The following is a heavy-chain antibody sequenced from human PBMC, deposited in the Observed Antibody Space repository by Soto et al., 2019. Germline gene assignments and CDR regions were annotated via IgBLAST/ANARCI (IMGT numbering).Heavy chain of an antibody. J-gene: IGHJ4*02. CDR2: IYYSGST. V-gene: IGHV4-61*01. CDR1: GGSVSSGSYY. Sequence: PSETLSLTCTVSGGSVSSGSYYWSWIRQPPGKGLEWIGYIYYSGSTNYNPSLKSRVTISVDTSKNQFSLKLSSVTAADTAVYYCARGRDGYNFPFDYWGQGTLVTVSS. CDR3: ARGRDGYNFPFDY. D-gene: IGHD5-12*01.